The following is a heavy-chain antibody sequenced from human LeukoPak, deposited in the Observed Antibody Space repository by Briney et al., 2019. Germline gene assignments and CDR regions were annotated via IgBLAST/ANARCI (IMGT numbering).Heavy chain of an antibody. Sequence: SSETLSLTCNVSGGSISGYHWSWIRQPPGKGLGWLGYIYYSGSSNYNPSLKSRVTMSADTSKNQFSLKLSSVTAADTAVYYCARVPRSYYYYYYMDVWGKGTTVTVSS. CDR3: ARVPRSYYYYYYMDV. J-gene: IGHJ6*03. CDR2: IYYSGSS. V-gene: IGHV4-59*01. CDR1: GGSISGYH.